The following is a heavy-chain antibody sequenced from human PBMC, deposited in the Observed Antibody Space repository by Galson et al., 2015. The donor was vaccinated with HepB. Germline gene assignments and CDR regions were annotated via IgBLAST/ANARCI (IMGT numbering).Heavy chain of an antibody. CDR2: ISGSGDST. CDR1: GFTFSNYA. V-gene: IGHV3-23*01. Sequence: SLRLSCAASGFTFSNYAMGWVRQVPGKEFQWVSAISGSGDSTYYADSVKGRFTISRDNSKNTLFLQMDGLRAEDTAMYYCARERSQSYSGDWGQGALVAVSS. J-gene: IGHJ4*02. CDR3: ARERSQSYSGD. D-gene: IGHD2-21*01.